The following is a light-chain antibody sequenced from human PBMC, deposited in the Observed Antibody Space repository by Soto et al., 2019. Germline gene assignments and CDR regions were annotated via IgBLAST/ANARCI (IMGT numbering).Light chain of an antibody. CDR1: SSNLGGNS. J-gene: IGLJ1*01. CDR2: DDN. V-gene: IGLV1-51*01. Sequence: PPSSSVAPVPKVPIFRSWCSSNLGGNSVSWYQQLPGTAPKLLIYDDNKRPSGIPDRFSGSKSGTSATLGITGFQTGDEADYYCGSWDSSLSDDVLGTGTKGNVI. CDR3: GSWDSSLSDDV.